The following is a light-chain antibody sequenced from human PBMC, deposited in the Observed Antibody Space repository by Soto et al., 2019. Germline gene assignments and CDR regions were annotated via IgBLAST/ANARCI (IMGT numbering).Light chain of an antibody. Sequence: QSALTQPASVSGSPGQSITISCTGTSSDVGGYNYVSWYQQHPGKAPKLMIYDVSNRPSGVSNRFSGSKSGNTASLTISGLQAEDEADYSCSSYPPSSPPCVFGTGT. CDR2: DVS. CDR1: SSDVGGYNY. V-gene: IGLV2-14*01. CDR3: SSYPPSSPPCV. J-gene: IGLJ1*01.